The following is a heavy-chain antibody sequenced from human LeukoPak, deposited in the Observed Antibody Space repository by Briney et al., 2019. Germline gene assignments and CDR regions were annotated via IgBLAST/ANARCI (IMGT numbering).Heavy chain of an antibody. CDR1: GGSLSSSSYY. Sequence: SETLSLTCTVSGGSLSSSSYYWGWIRQPPGKGLEWIGTIYYSGSTYYNPSLKSRVTISVDTSKNQFSLKLSSVTAADTAVYYCARVSIVAAGTPFDYWGQGTLVTVSS. CDR2: IYYSGST. CDR3: ARVSIVAAGTPFDY. J-gene: IGHJ4*02. D-gene: IGHD6-13*01. V-gene: IGHV4-39*07.